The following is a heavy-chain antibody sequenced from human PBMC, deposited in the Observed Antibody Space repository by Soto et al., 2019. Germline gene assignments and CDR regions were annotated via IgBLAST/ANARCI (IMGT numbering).Heavy chain of an antibody. CDR1: GFTFSSYG. Sequence: QVQLVESGGGVVQPGRSLRLSCAASGFTFSSYGMHWVRQAPGKGLEWVAVIWYDGRKKYYADSVKGRFTISRDNSKNTLYLQMNSLRAEDTAVYYCARGNYDSSGYLDYWGQGTLVTVSS. D-gene: IGHD3-22*01. CDR2: IWYDGRKK. J-gene: IGHJ4*02. CDR3: ARGNYDSSGYLDY. V-gene: IGHV3-33*01.